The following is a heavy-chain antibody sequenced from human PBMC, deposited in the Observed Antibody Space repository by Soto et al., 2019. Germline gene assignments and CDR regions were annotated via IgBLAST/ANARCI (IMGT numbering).Heavy chain of an antibody. J-gene: IGHJ5*01. V-gene: IGHV3-23*01. Sequence: EVQVLESGGGLVQPGGSLRLSCAASGFTFSSYTMAWVRQAPGKGLEWVSSISGSGGSPYYADSVQGRFTISRDNYKNTVSLQMTSLRAEDTATYHCTKARCTGDDCYVPDSWGHGTLVIVSS. CDR3: TKARCTGDDCYVPDS. CDR2: ISGSGGSP. D-gene: IGHD2-21*01. CDR1: GFTFSSYT.